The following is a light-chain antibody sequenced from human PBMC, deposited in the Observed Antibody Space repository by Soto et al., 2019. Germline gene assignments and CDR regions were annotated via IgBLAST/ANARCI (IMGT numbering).Light chain of an antibody. CDR3: HQYASEPLT. CDR1: QSVGRDY. V-gene: IGKV3-20*01. CDR2: HAS. J-gene: IGKJ4*01. Sequence: EIVMTQSPGTLSVSPGERVTLSRRASQSVGRDYLAWFQHKPGQAPRLLVHHASTRATGVPDRFSGSGSGTDFTFTVSRLEPEDFAIYYCHQYASEPLTFGGGTKVDIK.